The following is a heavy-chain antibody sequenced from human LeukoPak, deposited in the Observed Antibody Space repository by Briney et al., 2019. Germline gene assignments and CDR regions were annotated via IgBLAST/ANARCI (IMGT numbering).Heavy chain of an antibody. Sequence: SETLSLTCAVYGGSFSGYYWSWIRQPPGKGLEWIGEINHSGSTNYNPSLASRISISVDTSENQFSLDLTSLTAADTAVYHCARGPSRIQSYLPFFDHWGQGAPVTAS. CDR3: ARGPSRIQSYLPFFDH. V-gene: IGHV4-34*01. J-gene: IGHJ4*02. CDR2: INHSGST. CDR1: GGSFSGYY. D-gene: IGHD5-18*01.